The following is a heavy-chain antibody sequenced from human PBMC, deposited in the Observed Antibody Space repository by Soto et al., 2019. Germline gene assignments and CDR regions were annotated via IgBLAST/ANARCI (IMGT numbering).Heavy chain of an antibody. D-gene: IGHD3-16*01. V-gene: IGHV4-39*07. CDR3: ARGLIEDYIWGSYGYYYMGV. Sequence: PSETLSLTCTVSGGSISSGGYYWSWIRQPPGKGLEWIGEINHSGSTNYNPSLKSRVTISVDTSKNQFSLKLSSVTAADTAVYYCARGLIEDYIWGSYGYYYMGVWGKGTTVTVSS. CDR2: INHSGST. CDR1: GGSISSGGYY. J-gene: IGHJ6*03.